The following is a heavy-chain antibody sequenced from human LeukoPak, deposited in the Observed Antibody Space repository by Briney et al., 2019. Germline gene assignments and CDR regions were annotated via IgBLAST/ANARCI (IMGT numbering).Heavy chain of an antibody. CDR1: GFTFSSYA. J-gene: IGHJ4*02. V-gene: IGHV3-23*01. CDR3: ARVSARSSWFRGVFDY. D-gene: IGHD6-13*01. Sequence: GGSLRLSCAASGFTFSSYAMSWVRQAPGKGLEWVSAISGSGGSTYYADSVKGRFTISRDNSKNTLYLQMNSLRAEDTAVYYCARVSARSSWFRGVFDYWGQGTLVTVSS. CDR2: ISGSGGST.